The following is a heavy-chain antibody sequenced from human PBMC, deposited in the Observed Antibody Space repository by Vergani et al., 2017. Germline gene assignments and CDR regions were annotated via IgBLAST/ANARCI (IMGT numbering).Heavy chain of an antibody. CDR1: GGTFSNYA. D-gene: IGHD1-1*01. V-gene: IGHV1-69*06. CDR2: IIPIFGTA. Sequence: QVQLVQSGAEVKKPGSSVKVSCKAFGGTFSNYAVRWVRQAPGQGLEWMGGIIPIFGTANYAQKFQGRVTITADKATSTAYMELSSLRSDDTAVYYCAREFGTTGTGAFDIWGQGTMVIVSS. CDR3: AREFGTTGTGAFDI. J-gene: IGHJ3*02.